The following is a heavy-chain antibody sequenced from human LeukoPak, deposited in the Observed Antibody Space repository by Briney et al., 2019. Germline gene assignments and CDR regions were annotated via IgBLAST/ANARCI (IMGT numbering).Heavy chain of an antibody. CDR2: ISAGGVNT. CDR1: GFRFGVIA. Sequence: GGSLRLSCTASGFRFGVIAMIWVRQAPGRGLEWVSSISAGGVNTHYADRVKGRFTVSRDNSKSSMYLQMDSLRVEDTAVYFCAKDPVHLSRSFDNWGQGTLVSVSA. CDR3: AKDPVHLSRSFDN. D-gene: IGHD6-6*01. J-gene: IGHJ4*02. V-gene: IGHV3-23*01.